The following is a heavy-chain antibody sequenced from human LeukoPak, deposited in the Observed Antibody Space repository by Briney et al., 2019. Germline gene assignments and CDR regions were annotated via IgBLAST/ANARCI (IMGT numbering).Heavy chain of an antibody. CDR3: ARELPFDY. Sequence: PGGSLRLSCAASGFTFSNYWMHWVRQAPGKGLVWVSRIKSDGSRTDYADSVKGRFTISRDNAKNTLCLQMNSLRAEDTAVYYCARELPFDYWGQGTLVTVSS. CDR1: GFTFSNYW. J-gene: IGHJ4*02. CDR2: IKSDGSRT. V-gene: IGHV3-74*01.